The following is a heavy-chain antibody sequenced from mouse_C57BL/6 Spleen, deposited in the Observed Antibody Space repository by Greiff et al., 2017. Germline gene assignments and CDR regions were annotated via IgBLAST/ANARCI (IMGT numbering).Heavy chain of an antibody. D-gene: IGHD1-1*01. Sequence: QVQLQQPGAELVKPGASVKMSCKASGYTFTSYWITWVKQRPGQGLEWIGDIYPGSGSTNYNEKFKSKATLTVDTSSSTAYMQRSSLTSEDSAVYYCARTTTERAMDYWGQGTSVTVSS. J-gene: IGHJ4*01. CDR1: GYTFTSYW. CDR2: IYPGSGST. CDR3: ARTTTERAMDY. V-gene: IGHV1-55*01.